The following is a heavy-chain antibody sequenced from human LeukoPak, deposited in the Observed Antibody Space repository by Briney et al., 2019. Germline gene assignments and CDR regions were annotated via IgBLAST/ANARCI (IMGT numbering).Heavy chain of an antibody. V-gene: IGHV1-69-2*01. J-gene: IGHJ4*02. CDR3: ATAGGFGDLMSGFFDY. Sequence: ASVKVSCKVSEYSFTDYYMHWIQQAPGKGLEWMGLINPEDGETIYAEKFHGRVTITADTSTDTTYMELNSLRSEDTATYYCATAGGFGDLMSGFFDYWGQGSLVTVSS. CDR2: INPEDGET. CDR1: EYSFTDYY. D-gene: IGHD3-10*01.